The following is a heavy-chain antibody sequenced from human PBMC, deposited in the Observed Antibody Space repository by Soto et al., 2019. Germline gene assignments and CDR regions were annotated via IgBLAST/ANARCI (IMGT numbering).Heavy chain of an antibody. CDR2: INAGDGNT. CDR1: GYTFTKYP. V-gene: IGHV1-3*01. D-gene: IGHD1-1*01. Sequence: QVQIVQSAAEVKKPGASVKVSCKASGYTFTKYPIHWVRQAPGQRLEWMGWINAGDGNTRYSQRFQGRITIIRDTSAITANRERSRVVSEDRVVFFWGRETTREVFSAPHMGVGGKGPPFIVSS. J-gene: IGHJ6*03. CDR3: GRETTREVFSAPHMGV.